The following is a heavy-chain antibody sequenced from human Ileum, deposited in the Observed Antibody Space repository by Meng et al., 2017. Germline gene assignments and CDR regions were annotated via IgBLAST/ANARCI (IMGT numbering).Heavy chain of an antibody. J-gene: IGHJ4*02. CDR2: ISSSGSTI. D-gene: IGHD3-22*01. Sequence: GGSLRLSCAASGFTFSDYYMSWIRQAPGKGLEWVSYISSSGSTIYYADSVKGRFTISRDNAKNSLYLQMNSLRAEDTAVYYCARDKYFRDYYDSSGYPCFDYWGQGTLVTVSS. CDR3: ARDKYFRDYYDSSGYPCFDY. V-gene: IGHV3-11*01. CDR1: GFTFSDYY.